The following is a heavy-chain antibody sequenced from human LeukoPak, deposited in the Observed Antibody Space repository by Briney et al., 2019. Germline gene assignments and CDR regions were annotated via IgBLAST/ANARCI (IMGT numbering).Heavy chain of an antibody. J-gene: IGHJ4*02. CDR2: ITVSGSLI. CDR3: ARASTTVPNLLDN. CDR1: GFTFSAYN. V-gene: IGHV3-48*02. D-gene: IGHD4-17*01. Sequence: QPGGSLRLSCAASGFTFSAYNMNWVRQAPGRGLEWVSYITVSGSLIYHADSVKGRFTVSRDNAKSSLYLQMNSLRDEDTAVYFCARASTTVPNLLDNWGQGTLVTVSS.